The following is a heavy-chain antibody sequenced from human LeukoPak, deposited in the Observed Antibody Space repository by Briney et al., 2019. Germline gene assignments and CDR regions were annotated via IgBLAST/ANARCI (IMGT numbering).Heavy chain of an antibody. J-gene: IGHJ4*02. CDR2: ISYDGSNK. V-gene: IGHV3-30*03. CDR1: GFTFSSYG. CDR3: ARSGDYDFWSGYLDY. Sequence: PGGSLRLSCAASGFTFSSYGMHWVRQAPGKGLEWVAVISYDGSNKYYADSVKGRFTISRDNSKNTLYLQMNSLRAEDTAVHYCARSGDYDFWSGYLDYWGQGTLVTVSS. D-gene: IGHD3-3*01.